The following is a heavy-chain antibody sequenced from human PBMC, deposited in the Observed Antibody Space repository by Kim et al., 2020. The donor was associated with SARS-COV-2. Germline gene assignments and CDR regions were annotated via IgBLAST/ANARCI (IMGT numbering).Heavy chain of an antibody. CDR1: GYTFTNFN. CDR3: ARGGYYDGGY. J-gene: IGHJ4*02. D-gene: IGHD3-22*01. CDR2: IYASGGNT. Sequence: ASVKVSCKASGYTFTNFNMHWVRQAPGQGLEWMAIIYASGGNTEYAQKFQGRVTVTRDTTTSTVYMELSSLRSDDTAVYYCARGGYYDGGYWGQGTLVTVP. V-gene: IGHV1-46*01.